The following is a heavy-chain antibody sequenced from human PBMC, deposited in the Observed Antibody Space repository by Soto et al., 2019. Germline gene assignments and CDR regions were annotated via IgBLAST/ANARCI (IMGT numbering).Heavy chain of an antibody. Sequence: LRLSCAASGFTFSSYAMSWVRQAPGKGLEWVSAISGSGGSTYYADSVKGRFTISRDNSKNTLYLQMNSLRAEDTAVYYCAKETGKAAAGTRYYGMDVWGQGTTVTVSS. V-gene: IGHV3-23*01. CDR1: GFTFSSYA. CDR2: ISGSGGST. J-gene: IGHJ6*02. D-gene: IGHD6-13*01. CDR3: AKETGKAAAGTRYYGMDV.